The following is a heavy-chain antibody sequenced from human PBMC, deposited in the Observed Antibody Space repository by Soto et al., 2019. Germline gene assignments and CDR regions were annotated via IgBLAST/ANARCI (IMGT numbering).Heavy chain of an antibody. V-gene: IGHV3-23*01. CDR3: ARKVSGSTGRPDLWYFDL. D-gene: IGHD3-10*01. Sequence: EVQLLDSGGGLVQPGGSLRHSCAASGFTFSGYALTWVRQAPGKGLEWVSSISGGGDATFYADSVKGRFTISRDNSKNTLYLQMNTLRAEDTAVYYCARKVSGSTGRPDLWYFDLWGRDTLVTVSS. CDR2: ISGGGDAT. CDR1: GFTFSGYA. J-gene: IGHJ2*01.